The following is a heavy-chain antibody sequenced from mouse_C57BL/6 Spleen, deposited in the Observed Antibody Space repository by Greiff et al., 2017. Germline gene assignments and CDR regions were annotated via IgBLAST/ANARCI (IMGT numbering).Heavy chain of an antibody. CDR2: ILPGSGSP. CDR3: ARSGSSYKGDYFDY. Sequence: QVQLKQSGAELMKPGASVKLSCKATGYTFTSYWIEWVKQRPGHGLEWIGEILPGSGSPNYNEKFKGKATFTADTYSNTAYMQLSSLTTEDSAIYYCARSGSSYKGDYFDYWGQGTTLTVSS. V-gene: IGHV1-9*01. CDR1: GYTFTSYW. J-gene: IGHJ2*01. D-gene: IGHD1-1*01.